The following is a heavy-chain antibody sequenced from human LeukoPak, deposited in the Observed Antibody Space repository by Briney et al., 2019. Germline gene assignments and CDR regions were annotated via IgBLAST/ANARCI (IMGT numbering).Heavy chain of an antibody. D-gene: IGHD3-10*01. Sequence: SETLSLTCTVSGGSISSYYWSWIRQPPGKGLEWIGYIYYSGSTNYNPSLKSRVTMSVDTSKNQFSLKLSSVTPEDTAVYYCARVWFGETDAFDIWGQGTMVTVSS. CDR3: ARVWFGETDAFDI. V-gene: IGHV4-59*12. J-gene: IGHJ3*02. CDR1: GGSISSYY. CDR2: IYYSGST.